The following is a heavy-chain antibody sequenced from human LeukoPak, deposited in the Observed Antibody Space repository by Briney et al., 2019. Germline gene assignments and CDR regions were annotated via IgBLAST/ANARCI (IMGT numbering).Heavy chain of an antibody. V-gene: IGHV3-30*04. CDR2: ISRDGTLQ. CDR1: GFTFNNYA. Sequence: GGSLRLSCEASGFTFNNYAMHWVRQAPGEGLEWVAVISRDGTLQYYADSVKGRLTISRDNAKNSLYLQMNSLRAEDTALYYCARGARAVLGRFGYDAFDIWGQGTMVTVSS. CDR3: ARGARAVLGRFGYDAFDI. D-gene: IGHD3-10*01. J-gene: IGHJ3*02.